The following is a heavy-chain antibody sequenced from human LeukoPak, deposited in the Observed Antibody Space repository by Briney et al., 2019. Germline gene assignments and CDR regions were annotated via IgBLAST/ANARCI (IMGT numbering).Heavy chain of an antibody. D-gene: IGHD4-23*01. CDR1: GFIVSNNY. Sequence: GGSLRLSCAASGFIVSNNYMTWVRRAPGKGLEWVSSLYSGGATHYADSVKGRFTISRDNSKNTLYLDMFSLRADDTAVYYCARVYDANSMRHFDLWGRGTLVTVSS. CDR3: ARVYDANSMRHFDL. CDR2: LYSGGAT. V-gene: IGHV3-53*01. J-gene: IGHJ2*01.